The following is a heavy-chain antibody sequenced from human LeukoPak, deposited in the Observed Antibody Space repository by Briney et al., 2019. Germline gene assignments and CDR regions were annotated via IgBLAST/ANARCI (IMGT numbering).Heavy chain of an antibody. D-gene: IGHD5-18*01. Sequence: PSETLSLTCAVYGGSFSGYYWSWIRQPPGKGLEWIGEINHSGSTNYNPSLKSRVTISVDTSKNQFSLKLSSVTAADTAVYYCARYGSPGDTAIVKGDYWGQGTLVTVSS. V-gene: IGHV4-34*01. CDR3: ARYGSPGDTAIVKGDY. CDR1: GGSFSGYY. J-gene: IGHJ4*02. CDR2: INHSGST.